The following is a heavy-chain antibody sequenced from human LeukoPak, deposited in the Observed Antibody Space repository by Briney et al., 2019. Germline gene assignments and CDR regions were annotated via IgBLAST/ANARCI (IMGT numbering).Heavy chain of an antibody. CDR3: ARDPLVDTAMATDYYYYYGMDV. CDR1: GYTFSNYG. V-gene: IGHV1-18*01. J-gene: IGHJ6*02. D-gene: IGHD5-18*01. Sequence: GASVKVSCKGSGYTFSNYGVSWVRQAPGQGLEWMGWISPYNGHTDYAQSFQDRVILTTDTSTRTAYMELRSLRSEDTAVYYCARDPLVDTAMATDYYYYYGMDVWGQGTTVTVSS. CDR2: ISPYNGHT.